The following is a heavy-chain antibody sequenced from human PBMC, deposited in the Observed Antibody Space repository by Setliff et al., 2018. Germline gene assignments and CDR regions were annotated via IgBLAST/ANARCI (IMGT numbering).Heavy chain of an antibody. CDR3: ARAEYTSSSLYYYMDV. J-gene: IGHJ6*03. V-gene: IGHV1-2*06. D-gene: IGHD6-6*01. Sequence: ASVKVSCKAFRYTFNDHYIHWVRQTPGQGLEWMGRINPSSGGTDDAQNFLGRVTMTRDTAISTAYMELSRLTSDDTAVYYCARAEYTSSSLYYYMDVWGKGTTVTVSS. CDR2: INPSSGGT. CDR1: RYTFNDHY.